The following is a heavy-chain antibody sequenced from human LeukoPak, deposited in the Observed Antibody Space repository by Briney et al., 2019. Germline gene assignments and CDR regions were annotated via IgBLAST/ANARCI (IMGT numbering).Heavy chain of an antibody. Sequence: GGSLRLSCAASGFTFTTYAMHWVRQAPGKGLEWVAVISYDGSNKYYADSVKGRFTISRDNSKNTLYLQMNSLRAEDTAVYYCARGPIYYDSLWYFDYWGQGTLVTVSS. CDR1: GFTFTTYA. CDR3: ARGPIYYDSLWYFDY. CDR2: ISYDGSNK. J-gene: IGHJ4*02. V-gene: IGHV3-30*04. D-gene: IGHD3-22*01.